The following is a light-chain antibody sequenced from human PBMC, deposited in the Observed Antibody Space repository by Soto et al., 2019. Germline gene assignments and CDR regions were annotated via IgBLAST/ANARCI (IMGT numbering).Light chain of an antibody. CDR2: GAS. Sequence: EIVLTQSPGTLSLSPGERATLSCRASQSISSSYLAWYQQRPGQAPRLLIYGASSRAPGIPDRFSGSESGTDFTLTISRLEPEDCAVYYCQQYGSSPRSFGQGTKLEIK. CDR1: QSISSSY. J-gene: IGKJ2*01. CDR3: QQYGSSPRS. V-gene: IGKV3-20*01.